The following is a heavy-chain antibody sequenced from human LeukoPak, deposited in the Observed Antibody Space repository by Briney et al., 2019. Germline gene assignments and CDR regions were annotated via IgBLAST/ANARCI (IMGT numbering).Heavy chain of an antibody. D-gene: IGHD2-2*01. J-gene: IGHJ1*01. Sequence: GGSLRLSCAASGFTFSSYGMHWVRQAPGKGLEWVAFIRYDGSNKYYADSVKGRFTISRDNSKNTLYLQMNSLRAEDTAGYYCAKEYCSSTSCFRAEYLQHWGQGTLVTVSS. CDR1: GFTFSSYG. V-gene: IGHV3-30*02. CDR3: AKEYCSSTSCFRAEYLQH. CDR2: IRYDGSNK.